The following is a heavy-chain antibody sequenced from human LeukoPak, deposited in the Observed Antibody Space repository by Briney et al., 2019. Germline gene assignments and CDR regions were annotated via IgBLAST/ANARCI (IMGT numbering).Heavy chain of an antibody. V-gene: IGHV4-4*02. CDR1: GGSISSSNW. D-gene: IGHD6-19*01. Sequence: PSETLSLTCAVSGGSISSSNWWSWVRQPPGKGLEWIGEIYHSGSTNYNPSLKSRVTISVDKSKNQFSLKLSSVTAADTAVYYCARKTAYSSGWYLGRGYYFDYWGQGTLVTVSS. CDR3: ARKTAYSSGWYLGRGYYFDY. J-gene: IGHJ4*02. CDR2: IYHSGST.